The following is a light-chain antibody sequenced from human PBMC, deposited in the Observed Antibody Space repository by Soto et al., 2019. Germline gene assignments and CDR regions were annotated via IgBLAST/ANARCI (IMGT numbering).Light chain of an antibody. CDR1: SSNIGAGYD. Sequence: QSVLTQPPSVSGAPGQRVTISCTGSSSNIGAGYDVQWYQQLPGTAPKLLMYGNTNRPSGVPDRFSGSKSGTSASLAITGLQAEDEADYYSQSYDSSLTALYVFGTGTKLTVL. CDR2: GNT. CDR3: QSYDSSLTALYV. V-gene: IGLV1-40*01. J-gene: IGLJ1*01.